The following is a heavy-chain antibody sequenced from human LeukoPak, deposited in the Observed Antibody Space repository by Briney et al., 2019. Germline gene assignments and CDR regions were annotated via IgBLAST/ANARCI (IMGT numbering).Heavy chain of an antibody. CDR2: ISGSGGST. D-gene: IGHD5-18*01. CDR3: AKWDGYSYGPEDY. V-gene: IGHV3-23*01. J-gene: IGHJ4*02. CDR1: GFTFTSYS. Sequence: GGSLRLSCAASGFTFTSYSMNWVRQAPGKGLEWVSAISGSGGSTYYADSVKGRFTISRDNSKNTLYLQMNSLRAEDTAVYYCAKWDGYSYGPEDYWGQGTLVTVSS.